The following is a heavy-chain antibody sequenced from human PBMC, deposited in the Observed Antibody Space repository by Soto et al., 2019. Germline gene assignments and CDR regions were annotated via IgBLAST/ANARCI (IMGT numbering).Heavy chain of an antibody. CDR3: ARGQGDYEWGYY. V-gene: IGHV4-34*01. CDR2: INHSGST. D-gene: IGHD4-17*01. CDR1: GGSFSGYY. Sequence: QVQLQQWGAGLLKPSETLSLTCAVYGGSFSGYYWSWIRQPPGKGLEWIGEINHSGSTNYNPSLKSRVTISVDTSKNQFSLKLSSVTAADTTVYYCARGQGDYEWGYYWGQGTLATVSS. J-gene: IGHJ4*02.